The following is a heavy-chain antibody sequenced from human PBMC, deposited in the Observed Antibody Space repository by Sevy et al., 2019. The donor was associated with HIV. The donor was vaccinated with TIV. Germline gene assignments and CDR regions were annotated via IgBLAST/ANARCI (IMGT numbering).Heavy chain of an antibody. V-gene: IGHV3-33*01. CDR1: GFTFSSYG. J-gene: IGHJ5*02. Sequence: GGSLRLSCAASGFTFSSYGMHWVRQAPGKGLEWVAVIWYDGSNKYYADSVKGRFTISRDNSKNTLYLQMNSLRAEDTAVYYCARYRYCSSTSCYSFSLAHNWFDPWGQGTLATVSS. D-gene: IGHD2-2*01. CDR3: ARYRYCSSTSCYSFSLAHNWFDP. CDR2: IWYDGSNK.